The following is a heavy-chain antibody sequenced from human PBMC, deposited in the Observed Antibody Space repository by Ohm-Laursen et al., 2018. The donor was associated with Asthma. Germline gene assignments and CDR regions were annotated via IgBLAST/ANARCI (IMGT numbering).Heavy chain of an antibody. CDR1: GGPFSTSV. J-gene: IGHJ4*02. CDR2: LNSVFGTS. V-gene: IGHV1-69*01. Sequence: SSVKVSCNSFGGPFSTSVFGWVRQAPGQGLEWLGGLNSVFGTSTYAQKFHDRFTITADEYTSTVNMTLSSLTSEDTAVYYCARKAGSCIVSTCYSLDFWGQGTLVTVSS. D-gene: IGHD2-15*01. CDR3: ARKAGSCIVSTCYSLDF.